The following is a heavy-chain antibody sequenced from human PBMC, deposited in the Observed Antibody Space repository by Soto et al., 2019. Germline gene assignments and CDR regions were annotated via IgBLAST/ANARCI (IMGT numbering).Heavy chain of an antibody. CDR3: TKGAWLDY. Sequence: EVQLLESGGGLVQPGGSLRLSCAASGFTFSTYDMSWVRQAPGKGLEWVSVISGTDGSTYYADSVKGRFTLSRDNSKNTLFLLMNSLRAEDTAVYYCTKGAWLDYWGQGTPVTVSS. V-gene: IGHV3-23*01. CDR2: ISGTDGST. CDR1: GFTFSTYD. J-gene: IGHJ4*02.